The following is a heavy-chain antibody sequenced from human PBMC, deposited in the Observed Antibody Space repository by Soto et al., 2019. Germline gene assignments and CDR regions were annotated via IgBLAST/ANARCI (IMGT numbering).Heavy chain of an antibody. CDR3: ARYRRGFFGWRPSGGYYGMDV. CDR2: INHSGST. J-gene: IGHJ6*02. Sequence: PSETLSLTCAVYGGSFSGYYWTWIRQPPGKGLEWIGEINHSGSTNYNASLKSRVTISVDTSKNQFSLQLRSVIAADTAVYYCARYRRGFFGWRPSGGYYGMDVWGQGTTVTVSS. D-gene: IGHD3-3*01. V-gene: IGHV4-34*01. CDR1: GGSFSGYY.